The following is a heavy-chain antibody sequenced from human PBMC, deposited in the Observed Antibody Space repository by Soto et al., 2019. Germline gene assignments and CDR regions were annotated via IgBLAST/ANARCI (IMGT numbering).Heavy chain of an antibody. J-gene: IGHJ4*02. CDR1: GFTFGDYA. D-gene: IGHD6-19*01. CDR3: TRDLRGYSSGWYRYPFDY. Sequence: PGGSLRLSCTASGFTFGDYAMSWFRQAPGKGLEWVGFIRSKAYGGTTEYAASVKGRFTISRDDSKSIAYLQMNSLKTEDTAVYYCTRDLRGYSSGWYRYPFDYWGQGTLVTVSS. V-gene: IGHV3-49*03. CDR2: IRSKAYGGTT.